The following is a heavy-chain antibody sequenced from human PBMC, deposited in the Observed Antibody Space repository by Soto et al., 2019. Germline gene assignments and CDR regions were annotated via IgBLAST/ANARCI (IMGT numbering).Heavy chain of an antibody. D-gene: IGHD3-10*01. V-gene: IGHV5-10-1*01. CDR1: GYSFTSYW. J-gene: IGHJ6*02. CDR2: IDPSDSYT. CDR3: ARQNPLYGSGSYYYYYGMDV. Sequence: PGESLKISCKGSGYSFTSYWISWVRQMPGKGLEWMGRIDPSDSYTNYSPSFQGHVTLSADKSISTAYLQWSSLKASDTAMYYCARQNPLYGSGSYYYYYGMDVWGQGTTVTVSS.